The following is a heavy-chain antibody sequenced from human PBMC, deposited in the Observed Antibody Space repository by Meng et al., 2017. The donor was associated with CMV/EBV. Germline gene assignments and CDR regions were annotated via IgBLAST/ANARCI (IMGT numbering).Heavy chain of an antibody. CDR1: GFTFSSYS. CDR3: ARDKTGVVGLFDY. D-gene: IGHD2-15*01. CDR2: ISSSSSYI. V-gene: IGHV3-21*01. J-gene: IGHJ4*02. Sequence: LPLTCAASGFTFSSYSMNWVRQAPGKGLEWVSSISSSSSYIYYADSVKGRFTISRDNAKNSLYLQMNSLRAEDTAVYYCARDKTGVVGLFDYWGQGTLVTVSS.